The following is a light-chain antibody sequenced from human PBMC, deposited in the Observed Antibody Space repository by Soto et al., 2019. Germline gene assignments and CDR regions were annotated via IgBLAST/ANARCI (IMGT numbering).Light chain of an antibody. V-gene: IGKV2-28*01. CDR1: QSLLHSNGYNY. Sequence: DIVVTQSPLTLPVTPGETASISCRSSQSLLHSNGYNYLDWYLQKPGQSPQLLIYLGSNRASGVPDRFSGSGSGTDFTLKISRVEAEDVGVYYCMQALQTTWTFGQGTKVDIK. J-gene: IGKJ1*01. CDR2: LGS. CDR3: MQALQTTWT.